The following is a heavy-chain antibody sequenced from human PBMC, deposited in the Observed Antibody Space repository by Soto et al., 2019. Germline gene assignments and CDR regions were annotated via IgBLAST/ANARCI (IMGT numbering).Heavy chain of an antibody. CDR2: ISGSGGST. CDR1: GFTFSSYA. J-gene: IGHJ6*03. Sequence: EVQLLECGGGLVQPGGSLRLSCAASGFTFSSYAMSWVRQAPGKGLEWVSAISGSGGSTYYADSVKGRFTISRDNSKNTLYLHMNSLRAEDTAVYYCAKDPQAYYYMDVWGNEPTVTVSS. V-gene: IGHV3-23*01. CDR3: AKDPQAYYYMDV.